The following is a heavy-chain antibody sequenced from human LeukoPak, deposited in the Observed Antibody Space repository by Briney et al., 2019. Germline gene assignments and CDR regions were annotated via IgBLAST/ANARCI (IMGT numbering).Heavy chain of an antibody. CDR2: INQSGST. Sequence: SETLSLTCAVYGGSFSGYQWSWIRHPPGKGLEWIGEINQSGSTNYNPSLKSRVTMSVDTSKTQFSLKLNSVTAADTAVYYCARGRSSYLYIAATTKYFDYWGQGTLVTVSS. CDR1: GGSFSGYQ. J-gene: IGHJ4*02. D-gene: IGHD5-12*01. CDR3: ARGRSSYLYIAATTKYFDY. V-gene: IGHV4-34*01.